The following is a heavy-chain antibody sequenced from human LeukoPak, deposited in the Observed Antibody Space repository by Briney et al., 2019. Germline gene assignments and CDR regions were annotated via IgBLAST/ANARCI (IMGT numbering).Heavy chain of an antibody. CDR3: AKGVTVTTRWDYFDY. D-gene: IGHD4-17*01. J-gene: IGHJ4*02. V-gene: IGHV3-30*02. CDR2: IRYDGSNK. CDR1: GFTFSSYG. Sequence: PGGSLRLSCAASGFTFSSYGMRCVLQAPGKGLQWLAFIRYDGSNKYYADSVKGRFTISRDNSKNTLYLQMNSLRAEDTAVYYCAKGVTVTTRWDYFDYWGQGTLVTVSS.